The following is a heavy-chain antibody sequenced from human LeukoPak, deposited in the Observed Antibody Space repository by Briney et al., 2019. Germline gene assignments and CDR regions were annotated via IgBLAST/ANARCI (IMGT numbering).Heavy chain of an antibody. CDR2: ISWNSGSI. CDR3: AKASVAALGGWFDP. V-gene: IGHV3-9*03. CDR1: GFTFDNYG. Sequence: PGGSLRLSCAASGFTFDNYGMSWVRPAPGKGLEWVSGISWNSGSIGYADSVKGRFTISRDNAKNSLYLQMNSLRAEDMALYYCAKASVAALGGWFDPWGQGTLVTVSS. J-gene: IGHJ5*02. D-gene: IGHD6-19*01.